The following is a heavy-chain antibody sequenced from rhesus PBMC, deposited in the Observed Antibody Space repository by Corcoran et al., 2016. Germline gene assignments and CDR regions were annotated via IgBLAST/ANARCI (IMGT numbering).Heavy chain of an antibody. CDR2: IYGGSGST. Sequence: QVQLQESGPGVVKPSETLSLTCAVSGGSISGYFLWSWTRQPPGKGLEWIGYIYGGSGSTSYNPSLKSRVIISIDTSKNQFSLKLSSVTAADTAVYYCARAVDTHFDYWGQGVLVTVSS. D-gene: IGHD5-12*01. CDR1: GGSISGYFL. V-gene: IGHV4S7*01. CDR3: ARAVDTHFDY. J-gene: IGHJ4*01.